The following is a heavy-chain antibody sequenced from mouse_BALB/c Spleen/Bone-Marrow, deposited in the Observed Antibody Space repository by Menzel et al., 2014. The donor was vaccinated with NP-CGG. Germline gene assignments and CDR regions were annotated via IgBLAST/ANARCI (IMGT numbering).Heavy chain of an antibody. CDR1: GFSLTIYG. V-gene: IGHV2-9*02. J-gene: IGHJ2*01. CDR2: IWAGGST. Sequence: VMLVESGPGLVAPSQNLSITCTVSGFSLTIYGVHWIRQPPGKGLEWLGIIWAGGSTNYNSALMSRLSISKDNSKSQVFFKMNSLQTDDTAIYYCATYDYDGRFDYWGQGTTLTVSS. D-gene: IGHD2-4*01. CDR3: ATYDYDGRFDY.